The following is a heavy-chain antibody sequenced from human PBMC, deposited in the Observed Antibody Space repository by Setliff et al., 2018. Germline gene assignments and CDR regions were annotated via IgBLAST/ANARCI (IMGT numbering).Heavy chain of an antibody. CDR2: VFHTGST. CDR1: SGSIGSHY. Sequence: SETLSLTCSVSSGSIGSHYWNWMRQPPGKGLEWIGHVFHTGSTKYNPSLRSRVTISVDTSENYFSLRLTSVTAADTAVYYCARAPPSVPYGDYGPRQYFDLWGRGSLVTVSS. D-gene: IGHD4-17*01. V-gene: IGHV4-59*11. J-gene: IGHJ2*01. CDR3: ARAPPSVPYGDYGPRQYFDL.